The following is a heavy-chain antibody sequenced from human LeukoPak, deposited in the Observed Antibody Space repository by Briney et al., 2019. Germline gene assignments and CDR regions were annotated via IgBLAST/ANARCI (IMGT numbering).Heavy chain of an antibody. D-gene: IGHD1-26*01. CDR2: ISGSGGST. Sequence: GASLRLSCAASGFTLSSYAMSWVRQAPGKGLEWVSAISGSGGSTYYADSVKGRFTISRDNSKDTLYLQMNSLRAEDTAVYYCAKDGSGSYYIFDYWGQATLVTVSS. CDR3: AKDGSGSYYIFDY. V-gene: IGHV3-23*01. J-gene: IGHJ4*02. CDR1: GFTLSSYA.